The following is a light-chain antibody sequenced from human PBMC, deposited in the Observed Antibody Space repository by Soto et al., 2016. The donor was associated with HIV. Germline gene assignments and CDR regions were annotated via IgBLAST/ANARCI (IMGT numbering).Light chain of an antibody. J-gene: IGKJ2*01. V-gene: IGKV1-39*01. Sequence: DIQMTQSPSSLSTSIGDRVTTSCRASQGINNYLNWYQQKPGKAPRFLIYAASTLQSGVSSRFSGSGSGTYFTLTISSLQPEDFATYYCQQSYSTPYNFGQGTKVEIK. CDR1: QGINNY. CDR2: AAS. CDR3: QQSYSTPYN.